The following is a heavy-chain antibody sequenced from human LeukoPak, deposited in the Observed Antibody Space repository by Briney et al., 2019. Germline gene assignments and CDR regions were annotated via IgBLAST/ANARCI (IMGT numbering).Heavy chain of an antibody. CDR2: ISSSSSTI. Sequence: GGSLRLSCAASGSTFSSYSMNWVRQAPGKGLEWVSYISSSSSTIYYADSVKGRFTISRDNAKNSLYLQMNSLRDEDTAVYYCAREARIYYDSSGPAGYWGQGTLVTVSS. D-gene: IGHD3-22*01. V-gene: IGHV3-48*02. CDR1: GSTFSSYS. J-gene: IGHJ4*02. CDR3: AREARIYYDSSGPAGY.